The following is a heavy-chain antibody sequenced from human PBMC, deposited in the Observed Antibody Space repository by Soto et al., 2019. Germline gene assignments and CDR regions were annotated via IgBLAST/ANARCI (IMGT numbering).Heavy chain of an antibody. D-gene: IGHD5-12*01. CDR3: ARAAVVRDKVTNWFDP. J-gene: IGHJ5*02. CDR1: GHNFSMYF. V-gene: IGHV1-3*01. CDR2: INAGNGNT. Sequence: GSVKVFLKASGHNFSMYFMHWVCPAPRQRIKRKGWINAGNGNTKYSQKFQGRVTITRDTSASTAYMELSSLRSEDTAVYYCARAAVVRDKVTNWFDPWGQGTLVTVSS.